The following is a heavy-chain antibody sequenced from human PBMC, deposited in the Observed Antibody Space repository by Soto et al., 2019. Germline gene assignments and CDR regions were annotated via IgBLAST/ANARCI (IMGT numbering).Heavy chain of an antibody. CDR2: INPIFGTA. Sequence: QVQLVQSGAEVKKPGSSVKVSCKASGGTFSSYAISWVRQAPGQGLEWMGGINPIFGTANYAQKFQGRVTITADESTSTAYMELSSLRSEDTAVYYCATPRERDGYNFGAFDIWGQGTMVTVSS. J-gene: IGHJ3*02. D-gene: IGHD5-12*01. CDR1: GGTFSSYA. V-gene: IGHV1-69*12. CDR3: ATPRERDGYNFGAFDI.